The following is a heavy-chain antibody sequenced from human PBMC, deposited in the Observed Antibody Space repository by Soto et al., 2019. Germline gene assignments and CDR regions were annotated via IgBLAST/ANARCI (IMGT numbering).Heavy chain of an antibody. V-gene: IGHV4-59*01. CDR2: IYYRGST. J-gene: IGHJ4*02. CDR3: ARGGYNWNDVTDY. D-gene: IGHD1-20*01. CDR1: GGSISNYY. Sequence: QVQLQESGPGLVKPSETLSLTCIVSGGSISNYYWSWIRQPPGKGLEWIGYIYYRGSTNYNPSLTSRVPISVDTSKNQFSLKLSSVTAADTAVYYCARGGYNWNDVTDYWGQGTLVTVSS.